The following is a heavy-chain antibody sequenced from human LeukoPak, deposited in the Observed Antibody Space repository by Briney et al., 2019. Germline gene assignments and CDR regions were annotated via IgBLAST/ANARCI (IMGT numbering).Heavy chain of an antibody. J-gene: IGHJ3*02. CDR3: AKGLYGGNSGDAFDI. CDR1: GFTFSSYA. D-gene: IGHD4-23*01. CDR2: ISGSGGST. V-gene: IGHV3-23*01. Sequence: GGSLRLSCAASGFTFSSYAMSLVRQAPGKGLEWVSAISGSGGSTYYADSVKGRFTISRDNSKNTLYLQMNSLRAEDTAVYYCAKGLYGGNSGDAFDIWGQGTMVTVSS.